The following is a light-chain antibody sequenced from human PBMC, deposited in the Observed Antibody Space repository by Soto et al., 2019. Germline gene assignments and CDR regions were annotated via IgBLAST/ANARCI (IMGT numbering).Light chain of an antibody. J-gene: IGKJ4*01. CDR1: QTITT. CDR3: QQYGNLPLT. CDR2: RVS. V-gene: IGKV3-20*01. Sequence: EIVLTQSPGTLSLSPGGRATLSFRASQTITTLAWYQRKPGQAPRLLIYRVSSRATGVPDRFSGSGSGTDYTLTISRLEPEDFAVYYCQQYGNLPLTFGGGTKVDIK.